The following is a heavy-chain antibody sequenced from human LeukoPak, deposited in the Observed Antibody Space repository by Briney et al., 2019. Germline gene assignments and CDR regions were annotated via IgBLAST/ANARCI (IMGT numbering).Heavy chain of an antibody. CDR1: GFTFSSYA. V-gene: IGHV3-23*01. Sequence: PGGSLRLSCAASGFTFSSYAMNWVRQAPGKGLEWVSGISGSGLTTYYTDTVKGRFTISRDNSKNTLYLQMNSPRVEDTAVYYCAKDSGEYYGSGSNRKFDPWGQGTLVTVSS. CDR2: ISGSGLTT. J-gene: IGHJ5*02. D-gene: IGHD3-10*01. CDR3: AKDSGEYYGSGSNRKFDP.